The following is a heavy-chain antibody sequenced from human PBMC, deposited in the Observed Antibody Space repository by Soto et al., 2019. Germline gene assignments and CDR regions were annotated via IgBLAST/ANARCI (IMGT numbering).Heavy chain of an antibody. V-gene: IGHV1-8*01. CDR2: MNPNSGNT. CDR1: GYTFTSYD. J-gene: IGHJ4*02. CDR3: ARAARLREFDGVASGEYYFDY. D-gene: IGHD3-16*01. Sequence: ASVKVSCKASGYTFTSYDINWVRQATGQGLEWMGWMNPNSGNTGYAQKFQGRVTMTRNTSISTAYMELSSLRSEDTAVYYCARAARLREFDGVASGEYYFDYWGQGTLVTVSS.